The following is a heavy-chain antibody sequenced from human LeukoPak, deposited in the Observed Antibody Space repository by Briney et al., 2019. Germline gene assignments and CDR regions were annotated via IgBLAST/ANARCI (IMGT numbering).Heavy chain of an antibody. V-gene: IGHV3-64*01. CDR1: GFPFSSFA. CDR2: ISSNGGST. CDR3: ARSQD. J-gene: IGHJ4*02. Sequence: GGSLRLSRAASGFPFSSFAMHWVRQAPGKGLEYVSAISSNGGSTYYANSVKGSFTISRDNSKNTLYLQMGSVRAEDMAVYYCARSQDWGQGTLVTVSS.